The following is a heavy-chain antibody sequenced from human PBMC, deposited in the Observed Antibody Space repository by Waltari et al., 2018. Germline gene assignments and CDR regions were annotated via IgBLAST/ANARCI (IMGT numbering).Heavy chain of an antibody. Sequence: QVQLVQSGAEVKKPGSSVKVSCKASGGTFSSYAISWVRQAPGQGLEWMGGIRPIFGTANYEQKFQGRVTITADESTSTAYMELSSLRSEDTAVYYCARDRRSPDDYGDYWFDPWGQGTLVTVSS. CDR1: GGTFSSYA. J-gene: IGHJ5*02. CDR3: ARDRRSPDDYGDYWFDP. CDR2: IRPIFGTA. V-gene: IGHV1-69*13. D-gene: IGHD4-17*01.